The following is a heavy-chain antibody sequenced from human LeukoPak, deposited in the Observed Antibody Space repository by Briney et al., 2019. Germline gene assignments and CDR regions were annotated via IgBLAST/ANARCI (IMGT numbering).Heavy chain of an antibody. V-gene: IGHV1-69-2*01. D-gene: IGHD4-17*01. CDR3: ANDYGDYGYDY. Sequence: ASVKISCKVSGYTFTVYYMHWVQQAPGKGLEWMGLVDPEDGETIYAEKFQGRVTITADTSTDTAYMELSSLRSEDTAVYYCANDYGDYGYDYWGQGTLVTVSS. J-gene: IGHJ4*02. CDR2: VDPEDGET. CDR1: GYTFTVYY.